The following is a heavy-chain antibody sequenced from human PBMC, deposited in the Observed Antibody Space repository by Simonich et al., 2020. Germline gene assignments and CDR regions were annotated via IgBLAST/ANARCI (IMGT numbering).Heavy chain of an antibody. Sequence: EVQLVESGGGLVQPGGSLRLSCAASGFTFSSYEMNWVRQAPGKGLEWVSYISSSGSTIYYANSVKGRFNSSRDNAKNSLYLQMNSLRAEDTAVYYCARDFRLQLVEIGTYYYYGMDVWGQGTTVTVSS. CDR2: ISSSGSTI. CDR3: ARDFRLQLVEIGTYYYYGMDV. J-gene: IGHJ6*02. V-gene: IGHV3-48*03. D-gene: IGHD6-6*01. CDR1: GFTFSSYE.